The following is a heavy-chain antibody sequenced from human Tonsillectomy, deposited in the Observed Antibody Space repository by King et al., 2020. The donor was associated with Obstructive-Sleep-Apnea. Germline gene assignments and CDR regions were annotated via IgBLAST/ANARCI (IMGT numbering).Heavy chain of an antibody. CDR2: IAVRGGST. Sequence: VQLVESGGGLVQPGGSLRLSCAASGFSFSDYDMNRVRQAPGKGLEWVSTIAVRGGSTYYADSVKGRFTISRDNSKNILYLQMSSLRAEDTAVYFCAKAERGYGSSWYYFDYWGQGALVTVSS. V-gene: IGHV3-23*04. CDR1: GFSFSDYD. D-gene: IGHD6-13*01. J-gene: IGHJ4*02. CDR3: AKAERGYGSSWYYFDY.